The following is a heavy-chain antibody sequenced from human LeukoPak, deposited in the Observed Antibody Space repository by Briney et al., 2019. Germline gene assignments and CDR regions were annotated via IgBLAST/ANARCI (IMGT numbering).Heavy chain of an antibody. D-gene: IGHD6-13*01. V-gene: IGHV3-23*01. J-gene: IGHJ4*02. CDR3: AKRGGSIWYQFDS. CDR1: GFIFSNYA. CDR2: LSASGGNT. Sequence: PGGSLRLSCVASGFIFSNYAVSWVRQAPGKGLEWVSTLSASGGNTYYADSVKGRFTISRDTSKNTVYLQMNSLRAEDTAVYFCAKRGGSIWYQFDSWGQGTLVTVSS.